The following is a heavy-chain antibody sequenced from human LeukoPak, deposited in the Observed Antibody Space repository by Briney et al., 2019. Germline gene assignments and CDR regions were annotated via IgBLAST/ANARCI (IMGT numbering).Heavy chain of an antibody. V-gene: IGHV4-39*02. CDR1: GGSVSGSTYY. Sequence: SETLSLTCTVTGGSVSGSTYYWGWIRQPPGKGLEWIGSVYYSGSTYYNSSLKSRITISVDTSRKHFSLKLSSVTAADTAVYYCARAEGYYYGSGSHAFDIWGQGTMVTVSS. J-gene: IGHJ3*02. D-gene: IGHD3-10*01. CDR3: ARAEGYYYGSGSHAFDI. CDR2: VYYSGST.